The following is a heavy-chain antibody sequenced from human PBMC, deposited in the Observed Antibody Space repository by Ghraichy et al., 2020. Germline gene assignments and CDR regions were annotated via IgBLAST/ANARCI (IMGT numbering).Heavy chain of an antibody. CDR3: AKDYCSGGSCYDDFDI. Sequence: GESLNISCAASGFTFSSYAMSWVRQAPGKGLEWVSAISGSGGSTYYADSVKGRFTISRDNSKNTLYLQMNSLRAEDTAVYYCAKDYCSGGSCYDDFDICGQGTMVTVSS. V-gene: IGHV3-23*01. J-gene: IGHJ3*02. CDR2: ISGSGGST. CDR1: GFTFSSYA. D-gene: IGHD2-15*01.